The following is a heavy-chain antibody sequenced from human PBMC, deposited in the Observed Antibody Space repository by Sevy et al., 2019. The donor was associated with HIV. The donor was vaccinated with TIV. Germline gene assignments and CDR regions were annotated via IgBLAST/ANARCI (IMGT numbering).Heavy chain of an antibody. D-gene: IGHD3-22*01. CDR3: ARSSFYYDNSGFYPFDF. CDR2: MYPTDSHI. CDR1: GYNFSGYW. Sequence: GESLKISCKGSGYNFSGYWVGWVRQMPGKGLEWMGMMYPTDSHIRYSPSLQGQVTISVDKSITTAYLQWRSLKTSDTAMYYCARSSFYYDNSGFYPFDFWGQGTLVTVSS. J-gene: IGHJ4*02. V-gene: IGHV5-51*01.